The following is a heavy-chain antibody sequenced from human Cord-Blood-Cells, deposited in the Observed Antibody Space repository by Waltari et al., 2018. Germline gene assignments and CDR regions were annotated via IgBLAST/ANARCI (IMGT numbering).Heavy chain of an antibody. V-gene: IGHV4-39*01. CDR3: ARREQIQIAARPTHYFDY. D-gene: IGHD6-6*01. CDR1: GGSISSSSYY. J-gene: IGHJ4*02. CDR2: IYYSGST. Sequence: QLQLQESGPGLVKPSETLSLTCTVSGGSISSSSYYWGWIRQPPGKGLEWIGSIYYSGSTYYNPSLKSRVTISVDTSKNQFSLKLSSVTAADTAVYYCARREQIQIAARPTHYFDYWGQGTLVTVSS.